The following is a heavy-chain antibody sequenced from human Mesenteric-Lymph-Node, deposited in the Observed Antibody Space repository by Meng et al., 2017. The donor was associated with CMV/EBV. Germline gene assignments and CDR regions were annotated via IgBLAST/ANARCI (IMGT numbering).Heavy chain of an antibody. CDR3: GKDYCSSTNCSRRAFDI. J-gene: IGHJ3*02. CDR2: ITWDSRSA. Sequence: GESLKISCAASGFTFDDYTMHWVRQAPGKGLEWVSLITWDSRSARYEDALKGRFTISRDNSKNSLYLQMNSLRTEDTALYYCGKDYCSSTNCSRRAFDIRGQGTMVTVSS. D-gene: IGHD2-2*01. CDR1: GFTFDDYT. V-gene: IGHV3-43*01.